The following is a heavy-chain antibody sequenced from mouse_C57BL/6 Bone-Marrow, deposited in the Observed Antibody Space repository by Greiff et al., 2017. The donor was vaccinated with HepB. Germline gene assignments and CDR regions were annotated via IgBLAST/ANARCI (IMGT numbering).Heavy chain of an antibody. CDR1: GFTFSDYG. Sequence: EVKLMESGGGLVKPGGSLKLSCAASGFTFSDYGMHWVRQAPEKGLEWVAYISSGSSTIYYADTVKGRFTISRDNAKNTLFLQMTSLRSEDTAMYYCARGWYDYDEAYWGQGTLVTVSA. D-gene: IGHD2-4*01. CDR2: ISSGSSTI. V-gene: IGHV5-17*01. CDR3: ARGWYDYDEAY. J-gene: IGHJ3*01.